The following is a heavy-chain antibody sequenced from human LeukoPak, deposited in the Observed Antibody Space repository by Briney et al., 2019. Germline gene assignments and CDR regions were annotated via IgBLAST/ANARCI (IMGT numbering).Heavy chain of an antibody. D-gene: IGHD6-19*01. CDR3: ARGSSSGWFWDFDY. CDR1: GFTFSSYW. V-gene: IGHV3-7*01. J-gene: IGHJ4*02. CDR2: INQDGSEK. Sequence: GGSLRLSCAASGFTFSSYWMTWVRQAPGKGLEWVANINQDGSEKYYVDSVKGRFTISRDNAKNSLYLQMNSLRAEDTAVYYCARGSSSGWFWDFDYWGQGTLVTVSS.